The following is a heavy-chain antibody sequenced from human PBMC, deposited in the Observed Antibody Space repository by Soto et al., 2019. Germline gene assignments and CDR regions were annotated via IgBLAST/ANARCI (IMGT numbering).Heavy chain of an antibody. CDR3: ARYGKRGDW. Sequence: PREFLTLSCHASGFNFRLYDMHWVSKAPGEGLEWGSYISSSGLTTYYADFAEGRFTISGDNAKDSLYLHLNSLRVGDTAVYYCARYGKRGDWWGLGTRVTVS. CDR2: ISSSGLTT. V-gene: IGHV3-48*03. D-gene: IGHD3-10*01. CDR1: GFNFRLYD. J-gene: IGHJ5*01.